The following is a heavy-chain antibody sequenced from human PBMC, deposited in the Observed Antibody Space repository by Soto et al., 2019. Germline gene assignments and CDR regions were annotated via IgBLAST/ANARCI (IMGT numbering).Heavy chain of an antibody. J-gene: IGHJ3*01. CDR1: GFIVSSNY. D-gene: IGHD3-22*01. CDR2: ISIGSGSI. Sequence: EVQLVETGGGLIQPGGSLRLSCAASGFIVSSNYMSWVRQGPGKGLEWVSYISIGSGSIFYADSVKGRFTISRDDAKNSLYMQMNTLRDEDTAVYYCVRDDRWAFDFWGQGTMVTVSS. V-gene: IGHV3-48*02. CDR3: VRDDRWAFDF.